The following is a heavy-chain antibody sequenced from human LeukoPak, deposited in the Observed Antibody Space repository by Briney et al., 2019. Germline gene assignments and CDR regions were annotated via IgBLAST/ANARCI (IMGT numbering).Heavy chain of an antibody. V-gene: IGHV3-7*03. J-gene: IGHJ4*02. CDR1: GFTFSSHW. D-gene: IGHD4-23*01. Sequence: QPGGSLRLSCAASGFTFSSHWMGWARQAPGKGLEWVANINQHGSEKYYVDSMKGRFAISRDNARNSLYLQLNSLRAEDTAVYYCERAGYGGALDYWGQGTLVTVSS. CDR3: ERAGYGGALDY. CDR2: INQHGSEK.